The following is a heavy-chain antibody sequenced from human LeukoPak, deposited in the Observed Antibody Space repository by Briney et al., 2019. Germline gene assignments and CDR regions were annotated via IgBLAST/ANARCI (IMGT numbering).Heavy chain of an antibody. CDR3: ARDSSTVTTRHFDY. D-gene: IGHD4-17*01. Sequence: SETLSLTCTVSGGSINNYYWTWIRQPPGQGLECIGYVYYTGSTYYNPSLKSRATISVDTSRNQFSLKLKSVTAADTAVYYCARDSSTVTTRHFDYWGQGALVTVSS. V-gene: IGHV4-59*01. CDR2: VYYTGST. CDR1: GGSINNYY. J-gene: IGHJ4*02.